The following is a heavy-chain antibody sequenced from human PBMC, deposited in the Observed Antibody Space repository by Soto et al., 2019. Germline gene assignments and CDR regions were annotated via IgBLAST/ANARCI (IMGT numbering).Heavy chain of an antibody. CDR3: ARGEPRPPTSLYYYYGMDV. Sequence: KPSETLSLSCTVSGGSISSYYWSWIRQPAGKGLEWIGRIYTSGSTNYNPSLKSRVTMSVDTSKNQFSLKLSSVTAADTAVYYCARGEPRPPTSLYYYYGMDVWGQGTTVTV. V-gene: IGHV4-4*07. CDR1: GGSISSYY. J-gene: IGHJ6*02. CDR2: IYTSGST. D-gene: IGHD1-26*01.